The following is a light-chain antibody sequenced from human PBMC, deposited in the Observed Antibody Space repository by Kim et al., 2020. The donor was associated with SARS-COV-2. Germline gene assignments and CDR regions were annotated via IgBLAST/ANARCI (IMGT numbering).Light chain of an antibody. CDR1: QSISSAL. CDR2: GAS. J-gene: IGKJ4*01. CDR3: QQYCTTPLT. Sequence: EIVLTQSPGTLSLSPGETATLSCRASQSISSALLAWYQQRPGQAPRLLMSGASIRATGIPDRFSGSGSGTDFTLTISRLETDDFAVYYCQQYCTTPLTFGGGTKVDI. V-gene: IGKV3-20*01.